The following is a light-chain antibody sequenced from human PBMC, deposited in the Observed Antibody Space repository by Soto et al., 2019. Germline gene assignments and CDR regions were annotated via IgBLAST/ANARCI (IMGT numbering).Light chain of an antibody. V-gene: IGLV7-46*01. J-gene: IGLJ1*01. CDR1: TGPVTSGLY. CDR2: DTT. CDR3: MLSYSGTRGV. Sequence: QAVVTQEPSLTVSPGGTVTLTCGSSTGPVTSGLYPYWFQQKPGQAPRTLIFDTTHTHSWTPARFSGSLLGGKAALTLSGALPEDEADYYCMLSYSGTRGVFGTGTKLTVL.